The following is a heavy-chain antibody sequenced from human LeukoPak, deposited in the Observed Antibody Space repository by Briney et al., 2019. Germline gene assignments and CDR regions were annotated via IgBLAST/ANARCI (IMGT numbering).Heavy chain of an antibody. CDR2: ISGSGGST. CDR1: GFTFSRNG. Sequence: GGSLRLSCAASGFTFSRNGMTWVRQAPGKGLEWVSAISGSGGSTYYADSVKGRFTISRDNSKNTLYLQMNSLRAEDTAVYYCAKGINYGSGTNYYFDYWGQGTLVTVSS. J-gene: IGHJ4*02. D-gene: IGHD3-10*01. CDR3: AKGINYGSGTNYYFDY. V-gene: IGHV3-23*01.